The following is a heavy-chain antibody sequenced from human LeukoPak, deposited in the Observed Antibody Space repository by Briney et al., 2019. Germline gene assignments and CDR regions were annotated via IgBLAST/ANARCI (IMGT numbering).Heavy chain of an antibody. CDR3: ARLAPPPVGPLSHYGMDV. D-gene: IGHD3-3*02. V-gene: IGHV5-51*01. CDR2: IYPGDSDT. CDR1: GYSFTSYW. J-gene: IGHJ6*02. Sequence: GESLKISCKGSGYSFTSYWIGWVRQMPGKGLEWMGIIYPGDSDTRYSPSFQGQVTISADKSISTAYLQWSSLKASDTAIYYCARLAPPPVGPLSHYGMDVWGQGTTVTVSS.